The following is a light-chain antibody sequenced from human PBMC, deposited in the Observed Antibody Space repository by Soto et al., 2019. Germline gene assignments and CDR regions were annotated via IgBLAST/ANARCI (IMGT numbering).Light chain of an antibody. CDR2: AAS. CDR1: QSVNSRY. Sequence: DIVLTQSPGTLSLSPGERATLSCRASQSVNSRYFAWYQQKPGQAPRLLIYAASSRATGIPDRFSGSGSGTDFTLTISRLEPEDFAVYYCQEYSSSQTFGQGTKVEIK. CDR3: QEYSSSQT. J-gene: IGKJ1*01. V-gene: IGKV3-20*01.